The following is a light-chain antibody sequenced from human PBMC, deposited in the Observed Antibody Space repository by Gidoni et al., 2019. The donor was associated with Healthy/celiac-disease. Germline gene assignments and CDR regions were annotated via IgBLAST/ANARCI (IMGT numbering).Light chain of an antibody. CDR2: LGS. V-gene: IGKV2-28*01. J-gene: IGKJ2*01. Sequence: IVMTQSPLSLPVTPGEPASISCRSSQNLLHSNGYNYLDWYLQKPGQSPQLLIYLGSNRASGVPDRFSGSGSGTDFTLKISRVEAEDVGVDYCMQALQTPNTFGQGTKLEIK. CDR1: QNLLHSNGYNY. CDR3: MQALQTPNT.